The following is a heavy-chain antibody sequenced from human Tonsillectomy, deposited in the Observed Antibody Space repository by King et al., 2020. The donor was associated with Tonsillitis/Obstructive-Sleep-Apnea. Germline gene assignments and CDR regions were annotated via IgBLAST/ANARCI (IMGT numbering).Heavy chain of an antibody. Sequence: LQLQESGPGLVKPSETLSLTCTVSGGSISSSRYYWGWIRQPPGKGLEWIGSIYYSGSTYYNPSLKSRVTMSVDTSKDQFSLKLSSVTAADTALYYCARPGIAVTGTWAFDIWGQGTMVTVSS. CDR1: GGSISSSRYY. CDR3: ARPGIAVTGTWAFDI. D-gene: IGHD6-19*01. V-gene: IGHV4-39*01. J-gene: IGHJ3*02. CDR2: IYYSGST.